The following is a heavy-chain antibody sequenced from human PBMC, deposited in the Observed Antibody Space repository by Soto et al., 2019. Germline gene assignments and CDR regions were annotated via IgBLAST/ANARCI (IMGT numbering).Heavy chain of an antibody. CDR2: IYYSGST. CDR1: GGSISSSSYY. V-gene: IGHV4-39*07. Sequence: SETLSLTCTVSGGSISSSSYYWGWIRQPPGKGLEWIGSIYYSGSTNYNPSLKSRVTISVDTSKNQFSLKLSSVTAADTAVYYCARALRSDFWSGLTYGWYYYYYYMDVWGKGTTVTVSS. CDR3: ARALRSDFWSGLTYGWYYYYYYMDV. J-gene: IGHJ6*03. D-gene: IGHD3-3*01.